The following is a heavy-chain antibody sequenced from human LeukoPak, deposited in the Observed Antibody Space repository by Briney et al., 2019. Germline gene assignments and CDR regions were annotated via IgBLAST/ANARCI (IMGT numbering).Heavy chain of an antibody. Sequence: GGSLRLSCAASGFTVSSNYMSWVRQAPGKGLEWVSVIYSGGSTYYADSVKGRFTISIDNSKNTLYLQMNSLRAEDTAVYYCARLIVVVVDAFDIWGQGTMVTVSS. CDR1: GFTVSSNY. D-gene: IGHD3-22*01. CDR2: IYSGGST. V-gene: IGHV3-53*01. J-gene: IGHJ3*02. CDR3: ARLIVVVVDAFDI.